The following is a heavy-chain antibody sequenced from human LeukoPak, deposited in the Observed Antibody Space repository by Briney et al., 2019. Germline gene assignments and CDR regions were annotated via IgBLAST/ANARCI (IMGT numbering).Heavy chain of an antibody. CDR2: ISTSGGTI. V-gene: IGHV3-48*03. CDR3: ARDQGNSGYDLAFDY. CDR1: GFTFSSSE. D-gene: IGHD5-12*01. J-gene: IGHJ4*02. Sequence: GGSLRLSCAASGFTFSSSEMHWVRQAPGKGLEWLSYISTSGGTIYSADSVRGRFTISRDNAKNSLYLRLNTLRVEDTAVCYCARDQGNSGYDLAFDYWGQGTLVTVSS.